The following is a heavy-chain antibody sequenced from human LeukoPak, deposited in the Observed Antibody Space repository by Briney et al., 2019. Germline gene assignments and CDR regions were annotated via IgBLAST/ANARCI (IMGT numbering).Heavy chain of an antibody. CDR2: IYSGGST. Sequence: GGSLRLSCAASGFTVSSNYMSWVRQAPGKGLEWVSVIYSGGSTYYADSVKGRFTISRDNSKNTLYLQMNSLRAEDTAMYYCVRDAPVAVTWYFDLWGRGTLVTVSS. D-gene: IGHD2-15*01. CDR3: VRDAPVAVTWYFDL. J-gene: IGHJ2*01. CDR1: GFTVSSNY. V-gene: IGHV3-66*01.